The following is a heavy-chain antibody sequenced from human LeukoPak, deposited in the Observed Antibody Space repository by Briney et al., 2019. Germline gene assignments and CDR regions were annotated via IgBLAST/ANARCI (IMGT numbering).Heavy chain of an antibody. Sequence: GESLKISCKGSGYRFTSYWIGWARQMPGKGLEWMGIMYPGDSDTRYSPSFQGQVTISADTSISTAYPQWSSLKASDTAIYYCARQGYSYGYDYWGQGTLVTVSS. CDR2: MYPGDSDT. CDR1: GYRFTSYW. V-gene: IGHV5-51*01. J-gene: IGHJ4*02. D-gene: IGHD5-18*01. CDR3: ARQGYSYGYDY.